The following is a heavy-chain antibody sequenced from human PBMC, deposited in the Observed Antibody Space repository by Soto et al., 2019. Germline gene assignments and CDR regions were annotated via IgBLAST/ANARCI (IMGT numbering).Heavy chain of an antibody. CDR1: GFTVSTHA. CDR3: ARDAIRVATIIDY. J-gene: IGHJ4*02. D-gene: IGHD5-12*01. CDR2: IWYDGTEK. V-gene: IGHV3-33*01. Sequence: QVQLVESGGGVVQPGRSLRLSCAASGFTVSTHAMHWVRQAPGKGLEWVAVIWYDGTEKHYADSVKGRFTISRDNSKNMLFLQINSLTAEDTAIDYSARDAIRVATIIDYWGQGTLVTVSS.